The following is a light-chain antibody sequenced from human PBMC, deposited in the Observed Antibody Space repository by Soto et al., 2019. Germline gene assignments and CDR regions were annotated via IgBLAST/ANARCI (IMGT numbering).Light chain of an antibody. CDR1: SSDVGAYNY. Sequence: QSALTQPPSASGSPGQSVTISCTGTSSDVGAYNYVSWYQHHPGKAPKLMVYEVNKRPSGVPDRFSGSKSGNTASLTVSGLQAEDEVDYHCTSHAGTINFPYIFGSGTKVTVL. J-gene: IGLJ1*01. CDR3: TSHAGTINFPYI. CDR2: EVN. V-gene: IGLV2-8*01.